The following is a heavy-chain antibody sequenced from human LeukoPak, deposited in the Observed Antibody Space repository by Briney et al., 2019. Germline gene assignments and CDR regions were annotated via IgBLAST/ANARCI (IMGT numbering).Heavy chain of an antibody. D-gene: IGHD4-17*01. CDR3: ARKCYGDYDDAFDI. CDR2: INSDGSST. Sequence: LPGGSLRLSCAVSGFTFSSYWMHWVRQAPGKGLVWVSRINSDGSSTSYADSVKGRFTISRDNAKNTLYLQINSLRAEDTAVYYCARKCYGDYDDAFDIWGQGTMVTVSS. CDR1: GFTFSSYW. V-gene: IGHV3-74*01. J-gene: IGHJ3*02.